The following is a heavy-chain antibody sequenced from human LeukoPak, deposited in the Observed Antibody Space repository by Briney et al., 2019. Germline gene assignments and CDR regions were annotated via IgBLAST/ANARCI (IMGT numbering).Heavy chain of an antibody. V-gene: IGHV1-8*01. D-gene: IGHD2-15*01. CDR2: MNPSSGNT. CDR3: ASSDCSGGSCYSDAFDI. Sequence: GASVKVSCKASGYTFTSYDINWVRQATGQGLEWMGWMNPSSGNTAYAQKFQGRVTMTRNTSISTAYMELSSLRSEDAAVYYCASSDCSGGSCYSDAFDIWGQGTMVTVSS. J-gene: IGHJ3*02. CDR1: GYTFTSYD.